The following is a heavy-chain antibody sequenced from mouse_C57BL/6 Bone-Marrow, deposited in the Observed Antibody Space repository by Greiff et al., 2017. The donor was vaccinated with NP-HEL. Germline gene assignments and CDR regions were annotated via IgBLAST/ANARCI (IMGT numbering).Heavy chain of an antibody. D-gene: IGHD1-1*01. CDR1: GYTFTSYW. CDR2: IYPSDSET. Sequence: QVQLKQSGAELVRPGSSVKLSCKASGYTFTSYWMDWVKQRPGQGLEWIGNIYPSDSETHYNQKFKDKATLTVDKSSSTAYMQLSSLTSEDSAVYYCARGIYYYGSSYFYYYAMDYWGQGTSVTVSS. V-gene: IGHV1-61*01. J-gene: IGHJ4*01. CDR3: ARGIYYYGSSYFYYYAMDY.